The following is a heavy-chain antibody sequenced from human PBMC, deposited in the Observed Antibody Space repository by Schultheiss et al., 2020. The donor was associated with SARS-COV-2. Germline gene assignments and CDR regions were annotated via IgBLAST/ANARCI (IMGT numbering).Heavy chain of an antibody. CDR2: ISGSGSTI. D-gene: IGHD4-11*01. CDR3: ARGWARPIDYSDYVPNWFYP. V-gene: IGHV3-11*01. Sequence: GGSLRLSCAASGFSFSDYYMTWIRQAPGKGLEWVSYISGSGSTIYYADSVKGRFTISRDNAKNSLFLQMNSLRAEDTAMYYCARGWARPIDYSDYVPNWFYPWGQGALVTVSS. J-gene: IGHJ5*02. CDR1: GFSFSDYY.